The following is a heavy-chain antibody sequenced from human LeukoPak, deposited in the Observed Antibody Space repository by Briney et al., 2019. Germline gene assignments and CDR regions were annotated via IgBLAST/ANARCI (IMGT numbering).Heavy chain of an antibody. CDR3: ASLYGSGSLLPYYFDY. CDR2: INHSGST. CDR1: GGSFSGYY. D-gene: IGHD3-10*01. V-gene: IGHV4-34*01. J-gene: IGHJ4*02. Sequence: SETLSLTCAVYGGSFSGYYWSWIRQPPGKGLEWIGEINHSGSTNYNPSLKSRVTISVDTSKNQFSLKLSSVTAADTAVYYCASLYGSGSLLPYYFDYWGQGTLVTVSS.